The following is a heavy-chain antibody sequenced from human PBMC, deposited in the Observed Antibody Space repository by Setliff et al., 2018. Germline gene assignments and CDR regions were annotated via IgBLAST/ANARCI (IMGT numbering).Heavy chain of an antibody. J-gene: IGHJ4*02. V-gene: IGHV1-3*01. D-gene: IGHD2-8*02. Sequence: ASVKVSCKASGYSFSGNAFHWVRQAPGQTLEWMGWIHAGSSNTLYSQRFQDRITISRDTSAITVHMELSSLRSDDTAVYYCARMSTSGPHYDYWGQGTLVTVSS. CDR3: ARMSTSGPHYDY. CDR2: IHAGSSNT. CDR1: GYSFSGNA.